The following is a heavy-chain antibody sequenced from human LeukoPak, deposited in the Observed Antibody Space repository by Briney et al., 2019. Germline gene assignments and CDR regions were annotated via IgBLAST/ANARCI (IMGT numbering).Heavy chain of an antibody. CDR3: ASHPQGYSGYLY. CDR2: INPSGGST. CDR1: GYTFTTYY. J-gene: IGHJ4*02. D-gene: IGHD5-12*01. Sequence: GASVKLSCKTSGYTFTTYYMHWVRQAPGQGLGWMGIINPSGGSTSYAQRFQGRVTMTRDTSTSTVYMELSSLTSEDTAVYYCASHPQGYSGYLYGGQGTLVTVSS. V-gene: IGHV1-46*01.